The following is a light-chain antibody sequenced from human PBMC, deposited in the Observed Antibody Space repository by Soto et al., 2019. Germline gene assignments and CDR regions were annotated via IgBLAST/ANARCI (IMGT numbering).Light chain of an antibody. V-gene: IGLV2-14*01. CDR2: EVT. Sequence: QSALTQPASVSGSPGQSIAISCTGTSSDVGGYDYVSWYQQHPDKAPKLIVYEVTHRPSGVSSRFSGSKSGNTASLTISGLQDEDEADYYCPTLRSDSTRVFGAGTKLTVL. CDR3: PTLRSDSTRV. J-gene: IGLJ1*01. CDR1: SSDVGGYDY.